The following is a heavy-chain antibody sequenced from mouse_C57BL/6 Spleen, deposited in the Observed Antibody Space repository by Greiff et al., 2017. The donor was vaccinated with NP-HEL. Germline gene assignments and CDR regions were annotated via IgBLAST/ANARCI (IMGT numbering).Heavy chain of an antibody. J-gene: IGHJ1*03. CDR3: ATTTVERYFDV. Sequence: VQLQQSGPELVKPGASVKISCKASGYTFTDYYMNWVKQSHGKSLEWIGDINPNNGGTSYNQKFKGKATLTVDKSSSTAYMELRSLTSEDSAVYYCATTTVERYFDVWGTGTTVTVSS. V-gene: IGHV1-26*01. D-gene: IGHD1-1*01. CDR2: INPNNGGT. CDR1: GYTFTDYY.